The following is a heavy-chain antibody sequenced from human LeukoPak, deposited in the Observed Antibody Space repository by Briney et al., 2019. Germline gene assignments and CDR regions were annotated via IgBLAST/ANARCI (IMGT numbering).Heavy chain of an antibody. CDR1: GFSLRNYA. CDR2: VFNSGGRT. V-gene: IGHV3-23*01. D-gene: IGHD2-21*01. CDR3: AKHAAVSYSRGGNFDH. J-gene: IGHJ4*02. Sequence: GGSLRLSCAASGFSLRNYAMSWGRQAPGKGLEWLSGVFNSGGRTSYADSMKGRFTISRDISKSTLYLQMNSLRVEDTAMYYCAKHAAVSYSRGGNFDHWGQGTLVTVSS.